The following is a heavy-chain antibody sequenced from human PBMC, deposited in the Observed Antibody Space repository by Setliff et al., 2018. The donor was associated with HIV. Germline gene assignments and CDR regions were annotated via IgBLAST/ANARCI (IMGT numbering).Heavy chain of an antibody. J-gene: IGHJ4*02. CDR1: GFTFSNYA. V-gene: IGHV3-30*04. CDR3: TTGTRLVD. CDR2: ISYGGGLK. D-gene: IGHD2-21*01. Sequence: GGSLRLSCAASGFTFSNYAMHWVRQAPGKGLEWVAVISYGGGLKLYADSVKGRFTISRDFSDNTLYLQMNSLKTEDTAVYYCTTGTRLVDWGQGALVTVSS.